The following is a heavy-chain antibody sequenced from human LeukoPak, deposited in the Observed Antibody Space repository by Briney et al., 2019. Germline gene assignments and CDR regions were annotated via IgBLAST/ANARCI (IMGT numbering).Heavy chain of an antibody. J-gene: IGHJ4*02. CDR2: IMYDGSTK. Sequence: GGSLRLSCAASGFTLKAYAMHWVRQAPGNGLGRVAFIMYDGSTKSIGDSVKGRFIISRDNTSNTLYLEMNSLRVAATAVYYFAKGFRLNADSFESWGQGTLVTVSS. D-gene: IGHD2-2*01. CDR1: GFTLKAYA. CDR3: AKGFRLNADSFES. V-gene: IGHV3-30*02.